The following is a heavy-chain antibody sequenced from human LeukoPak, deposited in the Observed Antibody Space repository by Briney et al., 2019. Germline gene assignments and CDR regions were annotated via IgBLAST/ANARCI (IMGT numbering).Heavy chain of an antibody. D-gene: IGHD7-27*01. J-gene: IGHJ4*02. Sequence: PSETLSLTCSVSGYSISSAYYWGWIRQPPGKGLEWIGTMYHSGSTNYNPSLKSRVTISVETSKNQFSLRLSSVTAADTAVYFCARGFRGDNFDYWGQGTLVTVSS. CDR1: GYSISSAYY. CDR3: ARGFRGDNFDY. CDR2: MYHSGST. V-gene: IGHV4-38-2*02.